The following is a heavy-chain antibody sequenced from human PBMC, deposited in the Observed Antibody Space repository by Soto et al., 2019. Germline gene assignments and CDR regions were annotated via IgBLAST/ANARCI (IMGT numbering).Heavy chain of an antibody. CDR2: IYYSGST. CDR3: ARARERRLDYYGMDV. V-gene: IGHV4-59*01. J-gene: IGHJ6*02. Sequence: QVQLQESGPGLVKPSETLSLTCSVSGGSISNYYWSWIRQPPGKGLEWIGYIYYSGSTNYNPSLKSRVTISVDPSKNEFSLKLSSVTAADTAVYYCARARERRLDYYGMDVWGQGTTVTVSS. CDR1: GGSISNYY. D-gene: IGHD1-1*01.